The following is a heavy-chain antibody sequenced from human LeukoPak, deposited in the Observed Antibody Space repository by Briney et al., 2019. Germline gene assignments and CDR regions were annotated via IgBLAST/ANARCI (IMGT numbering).Heavy chain of an antibody. CDR3: ARTLLDSSGYDYVAYFQH. CDR2: IKQDGSEK. D-gene: IGHD3-22*01. J-gene: IGHJ1*01. Sequence: GGSLRLSCAASGFTFSSYWMSWVRQAPGKGLEWVANIKQDGSEKYYVDSVKGRFTISRDNAKNSLYLQMNSLRGEDTAVYYCARTLLDSSGYDYVAYFQHWGQGALVTVAS. V-gene: IGHV3-7*01. CDR1: GFTFSSYW.